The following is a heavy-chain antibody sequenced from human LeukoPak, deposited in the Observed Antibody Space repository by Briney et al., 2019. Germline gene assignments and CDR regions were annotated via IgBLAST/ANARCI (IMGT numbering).Heavy chain of an antibody. CDR2: IYYSGST. CDR3: ARELFGLGTPNIVVVPAAILYYYYMDV. Sequence: SETLPLTCTVSGGSISSSSYYWGWIRQPPGKGLEWIGSIYYSGSTYYNPSLKSRATISVDTSKNQFSLKLSSVTAADTAVYYCARELFGLGTPNIVVVPAAILYYYYMDVWGKGTTVTVSS. J-gene: IGHJ6*03. CDR1: GGSISSSSYY. D-gene: IGHD2-2*01. V-gene: IGHV4-39*07.